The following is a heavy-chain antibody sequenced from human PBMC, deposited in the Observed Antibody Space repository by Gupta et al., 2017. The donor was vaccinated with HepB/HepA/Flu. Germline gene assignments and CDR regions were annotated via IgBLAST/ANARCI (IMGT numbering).Heavy chain of an antibody. J-gene: IGHJ6*02. V-gene: IGHV3-30*18. Sequence: QVQLVESGGGVVQPGRSLRLSCAASGFTFSSYGMHWVRQAPGKGLEWVAVISYDGSNKYYAESVKGRFTISRDNSKNTLYLQMNSLRAEDTAVYYCAKEEIQLWPWGYYYYGMDVWGQGTTVTVYS. CDR2: ISYDGSNK. CDR1: GFTFSSYG. D-gene: IGHD5-18*01. CDR3: AKEEIQLWPWGYYYYGMDV.